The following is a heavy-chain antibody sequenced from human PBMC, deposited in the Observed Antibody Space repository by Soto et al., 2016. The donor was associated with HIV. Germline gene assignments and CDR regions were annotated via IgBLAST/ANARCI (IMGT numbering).Heavy chain of an antibody. CDR1: GFTFNNYA. D-gene: IGHD5-12*01. J-gene: IGHJ3*02. CDR2: ISGSGDST. Sequence: EVQLLESGGGLVQPGGSLRLSCTASGFTFNNYAMSWVRQAPGKGLEWVSTISGSGDSTYYADPVKGRFTISRDNSKNTLYVQMNSLRAEDTAVYYCAKVWWLRLGAFDIWGPRDNGHRLF. V-gene: IGHV3-23*01. CDR3: AKVWWLRLGAFDI.